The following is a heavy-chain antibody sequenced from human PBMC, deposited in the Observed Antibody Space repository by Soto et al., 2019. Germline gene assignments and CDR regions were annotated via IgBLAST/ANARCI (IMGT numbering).Heavy chain of an antibody. D-gene: IGHD6-13*01. CDR3: ARGEAARYYHGMDV. Sequence: QVQLVQSGAEVKKPGSSVKVSCTASGGTFSSYGISWVRQAPGQGLEWMGGIIPIFGTANYAQKFQGRVTITANESTSTAYMELSSLRSEDTAVHYCARGEAARYYHGMDVWGQGTTVTVSS. CDR2: IIPIFGTA. J-gene: IGHJ6*02. CDR1: GGTFSSYG. V-gene: IGHV1-69*12.